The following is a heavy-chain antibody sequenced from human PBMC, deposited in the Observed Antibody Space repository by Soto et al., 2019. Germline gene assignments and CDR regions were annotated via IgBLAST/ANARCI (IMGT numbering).Heavy chain of an antibody. CDR3: ARGRYGDY. CDR2: ISAHNGNT. V-gene: IGHV1-18*01. Sequence: QVHLVQSGAEVKKPGASVKVSCKGSGCAFTTYGITWVRQAPGQGLEWMGRISAHNGNTNYAQKLQGRVTVTRDTSTSTAYMELRSLRSDDTAVYYCARGRYGDYWGQGALVTVSS. CDR1: GCAFTTYG. J-gene: IGHJ4*02. D-gene: IGHD1-1*01.